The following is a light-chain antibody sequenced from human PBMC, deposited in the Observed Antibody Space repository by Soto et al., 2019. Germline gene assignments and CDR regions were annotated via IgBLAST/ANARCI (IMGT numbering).Light chain of an antibody. CDR1: HSAASA. J-gene: IGKJ5*01. V-gene: IGKV3-15*01. Sequence: EIVLTQSPGTLSLSPGESATLSGRASHSAASAVAWYQQKPGQAPRLLIYGASTRATGIPARFSGSGSGTEFTLTISSLQSEDFAVYFCQQYNKWPITVGQGTRLEIK. CDR2: GAS. CDR3: QQYNKWPIT.